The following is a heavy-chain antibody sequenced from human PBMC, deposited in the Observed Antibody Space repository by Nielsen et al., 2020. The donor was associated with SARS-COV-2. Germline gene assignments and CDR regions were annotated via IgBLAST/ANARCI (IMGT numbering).Heavy chain of an antibody. CDR2: IYYSGST. CDR1: GASISSGSHY. V-gene: IGHV4-39*07. CDR3: ARDGSWIQLRNFDY. J-gene: IGHJ4*02. D-gene: IGHD5-18*01. Sequence: SETLSLTCTVSGASISSGSHYWGWIRQPPGKGLEWIGSIYYSGSTYYNPSLKSRVTISVDTSKNQISLKLSSVTAADTAVYYCARDGSWIQLRNFDYWGQGTLVTVSS.